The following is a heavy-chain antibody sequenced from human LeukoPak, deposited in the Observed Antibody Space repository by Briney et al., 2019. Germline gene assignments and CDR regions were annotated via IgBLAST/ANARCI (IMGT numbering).Heavy chain of an antibody. J-gene: IGHJ5*02. CDR1: GYTFTGYY. Sequence: ASVKVSCKASGYTFTGYYIHWVRQAPGQGLEWMGSINPNSGGTNYAQKFQGRVTMTRDTSISTAYMELSRLRSDDTAVYYCARWGSYDFWSGYYGWFDPWGQGTLVTVSS. CDR2: INPNSGGT. CDR3: ARWGSYDFWSGYYGWFDP. D-gene: IGHD3-3*01. V-gene: IGHV1-2*02.